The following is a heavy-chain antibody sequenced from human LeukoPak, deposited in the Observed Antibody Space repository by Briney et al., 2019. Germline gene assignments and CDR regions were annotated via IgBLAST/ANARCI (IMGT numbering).Heavy chain of an antibody. CDR3: ARDLGGGPPGY. CDR2: IKEDGSEK. Sequence: PGGSLRLSCAASGFTFSNYWMNWVRQAPGKGLEWVANIKEDGSEKYYVDSVKGRFTISRDNAKNSLYLQMNSLRAEDSAVYYCARDLGGGPPGYWGQGTLVTVSS. V-gene: IGHV3-7*01. J-gene: IGHJ4*02. D-gene: IGHD4-23*01. CDR1: GFTFSNYW.